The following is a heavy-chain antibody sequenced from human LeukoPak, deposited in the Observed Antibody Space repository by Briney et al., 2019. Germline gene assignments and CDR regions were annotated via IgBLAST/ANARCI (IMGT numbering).Heavy chain of an antibody. Sequence: SETLSLTCTVSGYSISSGYYWGWIRQPPGKGLEWIGSICHSGSTYYNPSLKSRVTISVDTSKNQFSLKLSSVTAADTAVYYCARGIAVAGTTPAADYWGQGTLVTVSS. J-gene: IGHJ4*02. CDR3: ARGIAVAGTTPAADY. V-gene: IGHV4-38-2*02. D-gene: IGHD6-19*01. CDR1: GYSISSGYY. CDR2: ICHSGST.